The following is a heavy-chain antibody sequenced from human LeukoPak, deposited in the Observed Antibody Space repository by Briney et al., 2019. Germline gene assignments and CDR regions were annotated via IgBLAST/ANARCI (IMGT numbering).Heavy chain of an antibody. V-gene: IGHV3-48*03. Sequence: GGSLRLSCSASGFTFSSYWMSWVRQAPGKGLEWVSYISSSGSTIYYADSVKGRFTISRDNAKSSLYLQMNSLRAEDTAVYYCAELGITVIGGVWGKGTTVTISS. CDR2: ISSSGSTI. CDR3: AELGITVIGGV. J-gene: IGHJ6*04. CDR1: GFTFSSYW. D-gene: IGHD3-10*02.